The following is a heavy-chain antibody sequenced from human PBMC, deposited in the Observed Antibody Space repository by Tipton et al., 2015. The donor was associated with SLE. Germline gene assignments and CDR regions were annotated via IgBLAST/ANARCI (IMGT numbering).Heavy chain of an antibody. D-gene: IGHD2-21*01. CDR3: ARVGSDEYSFSHYYYMDV. V-gene: IGHV4-39*07. CDR1: GGSISSSSYY. Sequence: TLSLTCTVSGGSISSSSYYWGWLRQPPGKGLEWIGSIYYSGSTYYNPSLKSRVTISVDPSKNQFSLKLSSVTAADPAVYYCARVGSDEYSFSHYYYMDVWGKGTTVTVSS. CDR2: IYYSGST. J-gene: IGHJ6*03.